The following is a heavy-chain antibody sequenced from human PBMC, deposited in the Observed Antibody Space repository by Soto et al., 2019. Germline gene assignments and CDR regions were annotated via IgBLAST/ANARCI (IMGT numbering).Heavy chain of an antibody. CDR2: ISAYNGNT. CDR3: ARDRGVAPPVAGNTHYYYYMDV. D-gene: IGHD6-19*01. J-gene: IGHJ6*03. CDR1: AYSFTNYG. Sequence: QDQLVQSGVEVKKPGASVKVSCRASAYSFTNYGITWVRQAPGQGFEWMGWISAYNGNTNYAQKFQGRVTMNTDASTSTAYLELRSLRSDDTAVYYCARDRGVAPPVAGNTHYYYYMDVWGKGTTVTVSS. V-gene: IGHV1-18*01.